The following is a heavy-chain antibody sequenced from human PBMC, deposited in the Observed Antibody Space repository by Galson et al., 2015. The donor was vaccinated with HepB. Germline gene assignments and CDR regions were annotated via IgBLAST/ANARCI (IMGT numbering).Heavy chain of an antibody. CDR3: AKATLDGVVVVVATSDYFYHGMDV. V-gene: IGHV3-23*01. CDR1: GFTFRSYA. J-gene: IGHJ6*02. D-gene: IGHD2-15*01. Sequence: SLRLSCAASGFTFRSYAMSWVRRAPGKGLEWVTGISGTGGDTFYVASVKGRFTISRDNFQNTLYLQMNSLRVEDTAVYYCAKATLDGVVVVVATSDYFYHGMDVWGQGTTVTVS. CDR2: ISGTGGDT.